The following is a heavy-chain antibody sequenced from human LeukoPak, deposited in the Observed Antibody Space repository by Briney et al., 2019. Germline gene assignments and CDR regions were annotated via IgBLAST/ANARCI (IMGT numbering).Heavy chain of an antibody. V-gene: IGHV4-34*01. D-gene: IGHD3-22*01. J-gene: IGHJ4*02. Sequence: SETLSLTCAVYGGSFSGYYWSWIRQPPGKGLEWIGEINHSGSTNYNPSLKSRVTISVDTSKNQFSLKLSSVTAADTAVYYCARTDSSGYFYFDYWGQGTLVTVSS. CDR3: ARTDSSGYFYFDY. CDR1: GGSFSGYY. CDR2: INHSGST.